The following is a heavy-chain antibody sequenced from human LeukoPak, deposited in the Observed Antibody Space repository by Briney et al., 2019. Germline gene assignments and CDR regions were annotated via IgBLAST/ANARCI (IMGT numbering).Heavy chain of an antibody. Sequence: GGSLRLSCAASGFTFSNAWMSWVRQAPGKGLEWVGRIKSKTDGGTTDYAAPVKGRFTVSRDDSKNTLYLQMNSLKTEDTAVYYCAKDGDNSDYYDSSGPTDYWGQGTLVTVSS. CDR2: IKSKTDGGTT. CDR3: AKDGDNSDYYDSSGPTDY. CDR1: GFTFSNAW. V-gene: IGHV3-15*01. D-gene: IGHD3-22*01. J-gene: IGHJ4*02.